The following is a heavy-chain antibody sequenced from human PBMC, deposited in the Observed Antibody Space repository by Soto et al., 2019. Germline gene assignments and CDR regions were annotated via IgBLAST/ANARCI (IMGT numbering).Heavy chain of an antibody. CDR3: ARVDDYYDSSGYYY. V-gene: IGHV4-59*01. D-gene: IGHD3-22*01. Sequence: SETLSLTGSVWSACLTGLYWSWINQPSGKGLEWIGDVFHSGSSNSNPSLKSRVTISVETSKSQISLRLTSVTAADTAVYYCARVDDYYDSSGYYYWGQGTQVTVS. CDR2: VFHSGSS. CDR1: SACLTGLY. J-gene: IGHJ4*02.